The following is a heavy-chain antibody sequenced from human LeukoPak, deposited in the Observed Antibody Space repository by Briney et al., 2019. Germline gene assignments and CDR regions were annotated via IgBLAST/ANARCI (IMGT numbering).Heavy chain of an antibody. CDR2: IYTSGST. D-gene: IGHD1-26*01. CDR1: SGSISSYY. CDR3: ARVIVGIALYAFDI. V-gene: IGHV4-4*07. Sequence: SETLSLTGTVSSGSISSYYWSWIRPPAGQGLEWIGRIYTSGSTNYNPSLKSRATMSVDTSKNQFSLMLSPVTAADTAVYYCARVIVGIALYAFDIWGERTMVTVSS. J-gene: IGHJ3*02.